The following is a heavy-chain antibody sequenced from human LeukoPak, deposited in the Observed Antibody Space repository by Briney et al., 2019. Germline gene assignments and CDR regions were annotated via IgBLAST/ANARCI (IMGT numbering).Heavy chain of an antibody. D-gene: IGHD3-3*01. Sequence: SDTLSLTCTVSGPSISSYDWSWTRQPAGKGREWIERIYTSGSTNYNPSLKSRVTMSVDTSKNQFPLKLSSVTAADTAVYYCARSTYYDFSYYFDYWGQGTLVTVSS. CDR1: GPSISSYD. CDR3: ARSTYYDFSYYFDY. CDR2: IYTSGST. V-gene: IGHV4-4*07. J-gene: IGHJ4*02.